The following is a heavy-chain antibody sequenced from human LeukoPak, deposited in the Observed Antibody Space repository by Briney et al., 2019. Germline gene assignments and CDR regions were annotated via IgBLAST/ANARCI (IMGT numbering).Heavy chain of an antibody. CDR3: ARRNWTYAPLDT. V-gene: IGHV4-30-4*08. Sequence: SETLSLTCTVSGGSISSGDYYWSWIRQPPGKGLEWIGYIYYSGSTYYNPSLKSRVTISVDTSKNQFSLKLSSVTAADTAVYYCARRNWTYAPLDTWGQGPMVTASS. D-gene: IGHD1-7*01. J-gene: IGHJ3*02. CDR2: IYYSGST. CDR1: GGSISSGDYY.